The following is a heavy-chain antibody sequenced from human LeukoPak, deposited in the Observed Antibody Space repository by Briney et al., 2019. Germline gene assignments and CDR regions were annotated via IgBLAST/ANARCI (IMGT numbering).Heavy chain of an antibody. Sequence: GGSLRLSCAASGFTFSYYWMSWVRQAPGKGLEWVSAISGSGGSTYYADSVKGRFTISRDNSKNTLYLQMNSLRAEDTAVYYCAKGPKAVSVVAGAFYYYYYMDVWGKGTTVTVSS. J-gene: IGHJ6*03. CDR2: ISGSGGST. V-gene: IGHV3-23*01. CDR1: GFTFSYYW. D-gene: IGHD6-19*01. CDR3: AKGPKAVSVVAGAFYYYYYMDV.